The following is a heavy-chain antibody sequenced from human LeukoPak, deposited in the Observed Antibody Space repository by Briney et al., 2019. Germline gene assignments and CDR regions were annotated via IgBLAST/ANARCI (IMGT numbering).Heavy chain of an antibody. V-gene: IGHV4-34*01. CDR3: ARGQGLAVATR. D-gene: IGHD6-19*01. CDR2: INHSGST. CDR1: GESFSGYY. Sequence: PSETLSLTCAVYGESFSGYYWSWIRQPPGKGLEWIGEINHSGSTNYNPSLKSRVTISVDTSKNQFSLKLSSVTAADTAVYYCARGQGLAVATRWGQGTLVTVSS. J-gene: IGHJ4*02.